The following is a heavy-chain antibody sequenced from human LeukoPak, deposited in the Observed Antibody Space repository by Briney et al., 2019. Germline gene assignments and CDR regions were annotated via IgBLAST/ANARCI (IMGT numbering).Heavy chain of an antibody. CDR3: ARDRMDTGTYFDY. CDR1: GYTFTTYG. Sequence: ASVKVSCKSSGYTFTTYGITWVRQAPGQGLEWMGWISTYNGNANYAQKLQGRVTMTTDTSTSTAYMELRSLRSDDTAMYYCARDRMDTGTYFDYWGQGTLVTVSS. CDR2: ISTYNGNA. V-gene: IGHV1-18*01. J-gene: IGHJ4*02. D-gene: IGHD5-18*01.